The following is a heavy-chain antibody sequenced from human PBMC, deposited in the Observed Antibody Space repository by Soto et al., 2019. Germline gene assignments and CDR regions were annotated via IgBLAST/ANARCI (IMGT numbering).Heavy chain of an antibody. CDR2: IYPGDSDT. CDR3: ARQLDYYDSSGYPSSYYYYGMDV. D-gene: IGHD3-22*01. CDR1: GYSFTSYW. Sequence: GESVKISCKGSGYSFTSYWIGWVHQMPGKGLEWMGIIYPGDSDTRYSPSFQGQVTISADKSISTAYLQWSSLKASDTAMYYCARQLDYYDSSGYPSSYYYYGMDVWG. J-gene: IGHJ6*01. V-gene: IGHV5-51*07.